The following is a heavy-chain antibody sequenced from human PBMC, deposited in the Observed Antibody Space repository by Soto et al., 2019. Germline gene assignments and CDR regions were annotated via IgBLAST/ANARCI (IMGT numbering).Heavy chain of an antibody. CDR2: IYYSGYT. J-gene: IGHJ4*02. D-gene: IGHD6-13*01. Sequence: QVQLQESGPALVKPSETLSLACTVSAGSISTYYWTWFRQPPGKGLEWVGNIYYSGYTTYNPSLKSRVSMSIDTSKSQFSLNLSSVTAADTAVYYCARCLTPAAADYWGQGTLVTVSS. CDR3: ARCLTPAAADY. CDR1: AGSISTYY. V-gene: IGHV4-59*01.